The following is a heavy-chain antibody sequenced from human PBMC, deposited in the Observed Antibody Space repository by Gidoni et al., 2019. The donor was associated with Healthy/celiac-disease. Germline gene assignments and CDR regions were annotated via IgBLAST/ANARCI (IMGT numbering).Heavy chain of an antibody. J-gene: IGHJ4*02. CDR2: ISWNGDTI. D-gene: IGHD2-8*01. CDR1: RLPFEDYT. Sequence: EVHLVESGGGLIQPGRSLRLSFAASRLPFEDYTMHWVRQAPGTGLEWVSSISWNGDTIGYADSVKGRLTISRDNAKNYLYLQMNSLRTEDTAFYYCAKDDSAMVHYFDYWGQGTPVTVSS. V-gene: IGHV3-9*01. CDR3: AKDDSAMVHYFDY.